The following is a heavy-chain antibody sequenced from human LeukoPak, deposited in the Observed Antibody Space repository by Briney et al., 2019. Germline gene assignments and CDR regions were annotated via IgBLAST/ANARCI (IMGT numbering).Heavy chain of an antibody. CDR1: GFTFSSYW. CDR3: ARVSSTSPQKDYYYGMDV. V-gene: IGHV3-7*01. CDR2: IKEDGSEK. J-gene: IGHJ6*02. Sequence: GGSLRLSCAASGFTFSSYWMSWVRQAPGKGLEWVANIKEDGSEKNYVNSVKGRFTISRDNAKNSLYLQMNSLRAEDTAVYYCARVSSTSPQKDYYYGMDVWGQGTTVTVSS. D-gene: IGHD2-2*01.